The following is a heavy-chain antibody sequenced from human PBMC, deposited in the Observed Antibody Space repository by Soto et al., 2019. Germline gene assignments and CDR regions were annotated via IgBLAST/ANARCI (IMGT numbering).Heavy chain of an antibody. CDR3: ARGRGQQMYDAFDI. Sequence: ASVKVSCKASGYSFSGCYMHWVRQAPGRGLEWVGWINPNTDGTNSAQQFQGRVTMTRDTSISTAYMDLSRLRSDDTAIYYCARGRGQQMYDAFDIWGQGTTVTVSS. CDR1: GYSFSGCY. CDR2: INPNTDGT. D-gene: IGHD6-13*01. J-gene: IGHJ3*02. V-gene: IGHV1-2*02.